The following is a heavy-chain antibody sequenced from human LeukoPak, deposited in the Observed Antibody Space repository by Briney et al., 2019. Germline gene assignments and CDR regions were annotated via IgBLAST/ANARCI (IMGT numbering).Heavy chain of an antibody. J-gene: IGHJ6*02. V-gene: IGHV1-24*01. D-gene: IGHD6-13*01. CDR1: GYTLTDLL. CDR3: ARGNSSSWSRRYYYYGMDV. CDR2: FDYEDGET. Sequence: ASVKVSCKVSGYTLTDLLMHWVRQAPGKGLEWMGGFDYEDGETTYAQKFQGRVTMSEDTSTDTAYMELSSLRSEDTAVYYCARGNSSSWSRRYYYYGMDVWGQGTTVTVSS.